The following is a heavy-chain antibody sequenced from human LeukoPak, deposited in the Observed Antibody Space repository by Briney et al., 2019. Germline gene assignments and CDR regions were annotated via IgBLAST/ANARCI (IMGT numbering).Heavy chain of an antibody. D-gene: IGHD1-26*01. CDR3: AREPPRYRGPFDY. V-gene: IGHV1-2*02. CDR2: INPNSGGT. CDR1: VYTFTGYY. J-gene: IGHJ4*02. Sequence: ASVTVSFKSSVYTFTGYYMHWVRQAPGQGREWMGWINPNSGGTNYAQKFQGRVTMTRDTSISTAYMELSRLRSHDTAVYYCAREPPRYRGPFDYWGQGTLVTVSS.